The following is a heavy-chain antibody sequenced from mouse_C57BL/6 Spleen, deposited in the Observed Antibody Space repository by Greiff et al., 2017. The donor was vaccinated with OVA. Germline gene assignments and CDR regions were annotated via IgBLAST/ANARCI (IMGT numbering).Heavy chain of an antibody. V-gene: IGHV1-61*01. CDR2: IYPSDSET. CDR3: ARGHLYDGYIAY. CDR1: GYTFTSYW. Sequence: QVQLKQPGAELVRPGSSVKLSCKASGYTFTSYWMDWVKQRPGQGLEWIGNIYPSDSETHYNQKFKDKATLTVDKSSSTAYMQLSSLTSEDSAVYYCARGHLYDGYIAYWGQGTLVTVSA. D-gene: IGHD2-3*01. J-gene: IGHJ3*01.